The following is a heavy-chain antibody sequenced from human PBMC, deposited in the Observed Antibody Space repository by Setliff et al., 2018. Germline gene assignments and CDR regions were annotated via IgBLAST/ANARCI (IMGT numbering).Heavy chain of an antibody. Sequence: GASVKVSCKVSGYTLTELSMHWVRQAPGKGLEWMGGFDPEDGETIYAQKFQGRVTMTEDTSTDTAYMELSSLRSEDTAVYYCATLAFTYYYDSSGYYPHDYWGQGTLVTVPQ. CDR2: FDPEDGET. V-gene: IGHV1-24*01. D-gene: IGHD3-22*01. J-gene: IGHJ4*02. CDR1: GYTLTELS. CDR3: ATLAFTYYYDSSGYYPHDY.